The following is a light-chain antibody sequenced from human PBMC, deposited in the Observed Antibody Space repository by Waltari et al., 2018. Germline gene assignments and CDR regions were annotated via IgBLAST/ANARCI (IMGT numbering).Light chain of an antibody. J-gene: IGLJ3*02. CDR2: KGI. CDR1: SGSVHSTSS. V-gene: IGLV8-61*01. Sequence: QPVVTQEPSLSVSPGGTVPPPCAFSSGSVHSTSSPPWYQQTPGQPPRTLVYKGISRSSGVPDRFSGSILGNTAALTITGAQADDESDYYCSMYMGSGVWVFGGGTKLTVL. CDR3: SMYMGSGVWV.